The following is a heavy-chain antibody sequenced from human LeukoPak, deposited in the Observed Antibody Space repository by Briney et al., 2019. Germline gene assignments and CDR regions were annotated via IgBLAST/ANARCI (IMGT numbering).Heavy chain of an antibody. CDR3: ATLGQGSDY. J-gene: IGHJ4*02. CDR1: GFTFSSYG. V-gene: IGHV3-33*01. Sequence: GGSLRLSCAASGFTFSSYGMHWVRQAPGKGLEWLAVIWYDGSNKYYADSVKGRFTLSRDNSKNTLYLQMNSLRAEDTAVYYCATLGQGSDYWGQGTLVTVSS. CDR2: IWYDGSNK.